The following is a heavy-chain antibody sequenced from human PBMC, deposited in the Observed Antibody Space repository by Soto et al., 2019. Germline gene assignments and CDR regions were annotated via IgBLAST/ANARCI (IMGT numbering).Heavy chain of an antibody. D-gene: IGHD3-10*01. J-gene: IGHJ4*02. CDR1: GGAFNGYY. CDR3: ARAGAALVRGSIGGFDY. V-gene: IGHV4-34*02. CDR2: INHSGSV. Sequence: QVHLQQWGAGLLKPSQTLSLSCVVDGGAFNGYYWTWIRQPPGKGLEWIGEINHSGSVDYNPSLKSRVAISIDTSKKPFSLTLTSVTAADPAVYYCARAGAALVRGSIGGFDYWGQGSLVTVSS.